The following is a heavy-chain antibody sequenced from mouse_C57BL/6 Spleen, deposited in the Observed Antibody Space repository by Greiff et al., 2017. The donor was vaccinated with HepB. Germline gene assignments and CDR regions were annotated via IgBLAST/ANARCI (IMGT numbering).Heavy chain of an antibody. V-gene: IGHV1-69*01. Sequence: QVQLQQPGAELVMPGASVKLSCKASGYTFTSYWMHWVKQRPGQGLEWIGEIDPSDSYTNYNQKFKGKSTLTVDKSSSTAYMQLSSLTSEDSAVYYCARSGSNYVGYAMGYWGQGTSVTVSS. J-gene: IGHJ4*01. D-gene: IGHD2-5*01. CDR2: IDPSDSYT. CDR1: GYTFTSYW. CDR3: ARSGSNYVGYAMGY.